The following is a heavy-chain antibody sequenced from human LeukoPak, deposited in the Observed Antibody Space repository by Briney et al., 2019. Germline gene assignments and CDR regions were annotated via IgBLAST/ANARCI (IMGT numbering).Heavy chain of an antibody. CDR3: ARESGRYCSGGSCYVDP. CDR1: GFTFSSYL. V-gene: IGHV3-33*08. J-gene: IGHJ5*02. Sequence: GGALRLSCAASGFTFSSYLMSWVRQAPGKGLEGVAVICYDGSNKYYADPVKSRFTISRDNSKNTLYLQMNSLRAEDTAVYYCARESGRYCSGGSCYVDPWGQGTLVTVSS. D-gene: IGHD2-15*01. CDR2: ICYDGSNK.